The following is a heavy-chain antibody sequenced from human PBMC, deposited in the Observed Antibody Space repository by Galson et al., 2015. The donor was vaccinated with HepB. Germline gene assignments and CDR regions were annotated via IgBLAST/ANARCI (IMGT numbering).Heavy chain of an antibody. Sequence: QSGAEVKKPGESLKISCKASGYIFTYFWIAWVRQMPGKGLEWMGIIYPGHSETRYSPSFEGQVTISADESITTVYLQWSSVEASDTAMYYCARQDILGTYYFDYWGQGTLVTVSS. CDR2: IYPGHSET. D-gene: IGHD3-9*01. CDR1: GYIFTYFW. V-gene: IGHV5-51*01. J-gene: IGHJ4*02. CDR3: ARQDILGTYYFDY.